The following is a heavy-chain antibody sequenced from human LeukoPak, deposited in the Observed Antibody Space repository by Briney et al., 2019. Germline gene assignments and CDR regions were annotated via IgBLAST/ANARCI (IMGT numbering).Heavy chain of an antibody. J-gene: IGHJ5*02. CDR3: AREDYYDSREYNWFDP. D-gene: IGHD3-22*01. CDR2: IRSSGSTI. CDR1: GFTFSDYY. Sequence: TGGSLRLSCAASGFTFSDYYMSWIRQAPGKGLEWVSYIRSSGSTIYYADSVKGRFTISRDNAKNSLYLQMNSLRAEDTAVYYCAREDYYDSREYNWFDPWGQGTLVTVSS. V-gene: IGHV3-11*01.